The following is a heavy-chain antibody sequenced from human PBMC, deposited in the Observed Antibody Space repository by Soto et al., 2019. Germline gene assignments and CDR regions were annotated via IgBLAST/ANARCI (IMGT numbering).Heavy chain of an antibody. J-gene: IGHJ5*02. V-gene: IGHV1-46*01. CDR1: RDTFTSYY. CDR3: ATSSAGNFRITIEGTNSFAP. Sequence: ASVKVSCKAPRDTFTSYYINWVRQAPGQGLEWMGVINPHGGSTAYAQKFKGRVTLTRDTSASTVYMEVSSLTSEDTAMYYCATSSAGNFRITIEGTNSFAPWGQGTLVTVSS. CDR2: INPHGGST. D-gene: IGHD1-26*01.